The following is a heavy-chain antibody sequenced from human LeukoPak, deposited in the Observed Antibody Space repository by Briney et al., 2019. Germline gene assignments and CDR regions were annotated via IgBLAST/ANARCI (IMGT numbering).Heavy chain of an antibody. D-gene: IGHD5-18*01. CDR1: GFTFSSYW. J-gene: IGHJ3*02. Sequence: GGSLRLSCAASGFTFSSYWMHWVRQAPGKRLVWVSRINSDGGSTSYADTVKGRFTISRDNAKNTLYLQMNSLRAEDTAVYYCARDIQLWFWDAFDIWGQGTMGTVSS. V-gene: IGHV3-74*01. CDR3: ARDIQLWFWDAFDI. CDR2: INSDGGST.